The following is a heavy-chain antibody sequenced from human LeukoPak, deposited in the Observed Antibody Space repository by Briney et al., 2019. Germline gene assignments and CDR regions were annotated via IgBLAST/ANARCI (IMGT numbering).Heavy chain of an antibody. Sequence: PSETLSLTCTVSGGSISSYYWSWIRQPPGKGLEWIGYIYYSGSTNYNPSLKSRVTISVDTSKNQFSLKLSSVTAADTAVYYCARLKGGGWYFDYWGQGTLVTVSS. CDR2: IYYSGST. V-gene: IGHV4-59*08. CDR3: ARLKGGGWYFDY. J-gene: IGHJ4*02. D-gene: IGHD6-19*01. CDR1: GGSISSYY.